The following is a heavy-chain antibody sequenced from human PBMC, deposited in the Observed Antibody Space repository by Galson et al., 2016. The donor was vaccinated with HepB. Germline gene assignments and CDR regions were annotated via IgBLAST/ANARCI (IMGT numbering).Heavy chain of an antibody. D-gene: IGHD1-1*01. V-gene: IGHV5-51*03. Sequence: QSGAEVKKPGESLKISCKGSGFSFTNYWIGWVRQMPGKGLEWMGIIYPDDSDTRYSPSFQGQVTISADKSISTAYLQWSSLKASDTAMYYCATLYWNADDYNGMDVWAKGPRSPSP. J-gene: IGHJ6*02. CDR3: ATLYWNADDYNGMDV. CDR1: GFSFTNYW. CDR2: IYPDDSDT.